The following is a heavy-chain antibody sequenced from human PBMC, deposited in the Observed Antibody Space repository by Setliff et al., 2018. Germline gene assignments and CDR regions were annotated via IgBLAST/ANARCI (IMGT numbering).Heavy chain of an antibody. CDR3: ASAGHSGSWFPFDAFHI. CDR2: ISSSGSTI. V-gene: IGHV3-48*03. J-gene: IGHJ3*02. D-gene: IGHD6-13*01. CDR1: GFTFSSYE. Sequence: PGGSLRLSCAASGFTFSSYEMNWVRQAPGKGLEWVSYISSSGSTIYYADSVKGRFTISRDNAKNSLYLQMNSLRAEDTAVYYCASAGHSGSWFPFDAFHIWGQGTMVTVSS.